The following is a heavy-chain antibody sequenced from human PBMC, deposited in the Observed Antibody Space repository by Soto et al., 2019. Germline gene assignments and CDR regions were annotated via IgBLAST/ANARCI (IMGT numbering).Heavy chain of an antibody. J-gene: IGHJ5*02. Sequence: SSVKVSCKASGYTFTGYYMHWVRQAPGQGLEWMGWINPNSGGTNYAQKFQGWVTMTRDTSISTAYMELSRLRSDDTAVYYCARDALTVTNEENTNWFDPWGQGTLVTVSS. D-gene: IGHD4-17*01. CDR1: GYTFTGYY. V-gene: IGHV1-2*04. CDR2: INPNSGGT. CDR3: ARDALTVTNEENTNWFDP.